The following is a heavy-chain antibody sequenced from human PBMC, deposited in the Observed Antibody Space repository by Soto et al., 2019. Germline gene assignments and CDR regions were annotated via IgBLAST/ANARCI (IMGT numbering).Heavy chain of an antibody. J-gene: IGHJ5*02. CDR3: ARGWGYCSCTSCYQNWFDP. CDR1: GYTFTSYG. D-gene: IGHD2-2*01. V-gene: IGHV1-18*01. CDR2: ISAYNGNT. Sequence: QVQLVQSGAEVKKPGASVKVSYKASGYTFTSYGISWVRQAPGQGLEWMGWISAYNGNTNYAQKLQGRVTMTTDTSTTTAYMELRSLRSDDTAVYYCARGWGYCSCTSCYQNWFDPWGQGTLVTVSS.